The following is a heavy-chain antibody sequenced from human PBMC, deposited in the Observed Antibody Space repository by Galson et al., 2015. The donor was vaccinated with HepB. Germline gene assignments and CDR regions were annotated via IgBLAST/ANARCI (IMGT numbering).Heavy chain of an antibody. J-gene: IGHJ6*02. Sequence: SVKVSCKASGGTFSSYAISWVRQAPGQGLEWMGGIIPIFGIANYAQKFQGRVTITADESTSTAYMELSSLRSEDTAVYYCARVGILYCSGGSCLPVFLGGMDVWGQGTTVTVSS. CDR1: GGTFSSYA. V-gene: IGHV1-69*13. CDR2: IIPIFGIA. CDR3: ARVGILYCSGGSCLPVFLGGMDV. D-gene: IGHD2-15*01.